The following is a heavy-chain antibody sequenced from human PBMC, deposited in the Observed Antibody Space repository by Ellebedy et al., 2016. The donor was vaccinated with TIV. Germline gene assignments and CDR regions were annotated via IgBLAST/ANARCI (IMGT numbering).Heavy chain of an antibody. D-gene: IGHD3-22*01. Sequence: GESLKISXAASGFTFSSYSMNWVRQAPGKGLEWVSAISGSGGSTYYADSVKGRFTISRDNSKNTLYLQMNSLRAEDTAVYYCAKDHGMIVVVPGPYWGQGTLVTVSS. CDR2: ISGSGGST. CDR3: AKDHGMIVVVPGPY. CDR1: GFTFSSYS. V-gene: IGHV3-23*01. J-gene: IGHJ4*02.